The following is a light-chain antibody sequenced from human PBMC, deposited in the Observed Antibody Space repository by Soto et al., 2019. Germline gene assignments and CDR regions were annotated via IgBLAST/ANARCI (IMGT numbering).Light chain of an antibody. V-gene: IGLV6-57*02. J-gene: IGLJ3*02. CDR1: SGSIASSY. Sequence: NFMLTQPHSVSASPGKTVTISCTGSSGSIASSYVQWYQQRPGSAPTTVIYEDNQRPSGVPDRFSGSIDSSSNSASLTISGLKTEDEADYYCQSYDNTTVVFGGGTKVTVL. CDR2: EDN. CDR3: QSYDNTTVV.